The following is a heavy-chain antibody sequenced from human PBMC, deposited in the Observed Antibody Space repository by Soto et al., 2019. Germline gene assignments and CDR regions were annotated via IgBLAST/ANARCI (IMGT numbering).Heavy chain of an antibody. CDR2: IKSKTDGGQT. J-gene: IGHJ4*02. CDR3: TTDESFLFGELLHDY. Sequence: GGSLRFSCAASGFTFSNAWMSWVRQAPGKGLEWVGRIKSKTDGGQTDYAAPVKARFTISREDSKNTLYLQMNSLKTEDTAVYYCTTDESFLFGELLHDYWGQGTLVTVSS. D-gene: IGHD3-10*02. CDR1: GFTFSNAW. V-gene: IGHV3-15*01.